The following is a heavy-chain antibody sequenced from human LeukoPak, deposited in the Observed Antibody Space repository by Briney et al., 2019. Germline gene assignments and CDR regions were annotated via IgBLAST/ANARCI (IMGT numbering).Heavy chain of an antibody. CDR2: ISFHNGNT. D-gene: IGHD3-16*01. V-gene: IGHV1-18*01. Sequence: ASVKVSCKASGYTFTSYGINWVRQAPAQGLEWMGWISFHNGNTNYPQKLQGRVTMTTDRSTSTAYMELRSLRSDDTAVYYCARADVSGSYFHLDYWGQGTLVTVSS. CDR3: ARADVSGSYFHLDY. J-gene: IGHJ4*02. CDR1: GYTFTSYG.